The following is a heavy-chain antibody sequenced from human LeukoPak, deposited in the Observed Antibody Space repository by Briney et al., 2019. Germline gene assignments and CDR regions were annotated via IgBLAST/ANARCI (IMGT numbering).Heavy chain of an antibody. CDR3: ARRAGDYYDSSGYYFFDY. D-gene: IGHD3-22*01. Sequence: GGPLRLSCAASGFTFSSYWMSWVRQAPGKGLEWVANIKQDGSEKYYVDSVKGRFTISRDNAKNSLYLQMNSLRAEDTAVYYCARRAGDYYDSSGYYFFDYWGQGTLVTVSS. CDR2: IKQDGSEK. V-gene: IGHV3-7*01. CDR1: GFTFSSYW. J-gene: IGHJ4*02.